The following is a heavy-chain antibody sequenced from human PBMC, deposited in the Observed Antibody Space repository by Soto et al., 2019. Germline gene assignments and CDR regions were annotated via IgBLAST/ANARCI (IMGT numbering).Heavy chain of an antibody. Sequence: QIQLVQSGGGGVQPGRSLRLSCAASGFTLSSYGMHWVRQAPGKGLEWVAAISYDGRNKWYMDSLEGRFTVSRDNSESTVFLQVASLRPEDTAMYFFAKDRAHLAVAAIAGGGGAFDAWGQGTMVTVSS. CDR2: ISYDGRNK. V-gene: IGHV3-30*05. D-gene: IGHD6-19*01. J-gene: IGHJ3*01. CDR3: AKDRAHLAVAAIAGGGGAFDA. CDR1: GFTLSSYG.